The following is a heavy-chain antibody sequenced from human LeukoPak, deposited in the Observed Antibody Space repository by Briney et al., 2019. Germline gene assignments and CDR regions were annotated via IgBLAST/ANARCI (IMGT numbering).Heavy chain of an antibody. J-gene: IGHJ4*02. CDR3: ARESYDSSGYYIFFDY. V-gene: IGHV3-48*03. CDR1: GFTFNSYE. Sequence: GGSLRLSCAASGFTFNSYEMNWVRQAPGKGLEWVSYISSSGSTIYYADSVKGRFTISRDNAKNSLYLQMNSLRAEDTAVYYCARESYDSSGYYIFFDYWGQGTLVTVSS. CDR2: ISSSGSTI. D-gene: IGHD3-22*01.